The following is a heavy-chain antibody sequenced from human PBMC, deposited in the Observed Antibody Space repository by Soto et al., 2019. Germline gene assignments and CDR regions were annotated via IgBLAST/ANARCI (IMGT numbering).Heavy chain of an antibody. CDR2: IYYSGTT. CDR1: GGSISSGGYY. CDR3: AKGVNYYDSSGDSWFDP. Sequence: PSETLSLTCTVSGGSISSGGYYWSWIRQHPGKGLEWIGYIYYSGTTYYNPSLKSRVTMSVDTSKNQFSLKLSSVTAADTAIYYCAKGVNYYDSSGDSWFDPWGQGTLVTV. V-gene: IGHV4-31*03. D-gene: IGHD3-22*01. J-gene: IGHJ5*02.